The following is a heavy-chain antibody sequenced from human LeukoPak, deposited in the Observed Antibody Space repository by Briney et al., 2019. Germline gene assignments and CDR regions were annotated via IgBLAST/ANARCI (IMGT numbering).Heavy chain of an antibody. Sequence: SGGSLRLSCAASGLTVSTNYLTWVRQAPGKGLEWVSIIHSDGSTYYADSVKGRFTISRDNYKNTLYLQMNSLRGEDTAMYYCARDLDYFDSSGSHRRRNYFDYWGQGTLATVSS. D-gene: IGHD3-22*01. CDR1: GLTVSTNY. J-gene: IGHJ4*02. CDR3: ARDLDYFDSSGSHRRRNYFDY. CDR2: IHSDGST. V-gene: IGHV3-53*01.